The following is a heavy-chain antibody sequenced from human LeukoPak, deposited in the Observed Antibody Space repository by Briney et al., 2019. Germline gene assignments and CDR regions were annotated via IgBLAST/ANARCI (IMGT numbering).Heavy chain of an antibody. Sequence: GGSLRLSCAASGFTFSSYEMNWVRQAPGKGLEWVSYISSSGSTIYYADSVKGRFTISRDNAKNSLYLRMNSLRAEDTAVYYCAREGVGYYDSNGASQTYYYGMDVWGQGTTVTVSS. CDR1: GFTFSSYE. J-gene: IGHJ6*02. D-gene: IGHD3-22*01. CDR3: AREGVGYYDSNGASQTYYYGMDV. V-gene: IGHV3-48*03. CDR2: ISSSGSTI.